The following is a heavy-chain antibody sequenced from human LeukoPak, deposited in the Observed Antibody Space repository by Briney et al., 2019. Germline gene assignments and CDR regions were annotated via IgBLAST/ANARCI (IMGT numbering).Heavy chain of an antibody. Sequence: PGGSLRPSCAASGFTFIDTWMHWVRQAPGEGLVWVSRIRSDGSDTRYAESVKGRFTISRDNAKNTLYLQMNSLRAEDTAVYYCAKDYEPLVGVHRWGDWFDPWGQGTLVTVSS. CDR3: AKDYEPLVGVHRWGDWFDP. V-gene: IGHV3-74*01. CDR2: IRSDGSDT. D-gene: IGHD1-26*01. J-gene: IGHJ5*02. CDR1: GFTFIDTW.